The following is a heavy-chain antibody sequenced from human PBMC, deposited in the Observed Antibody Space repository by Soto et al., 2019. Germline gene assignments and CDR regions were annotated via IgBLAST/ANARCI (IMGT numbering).Heavy chain of an antibody. J-gene: IGHJ4*02. CDR1: GDSISTITYF. V-gene: IGHV4-39*02. CDR3: ARLGRFTFALDH. CDR2: IFFTGNT. D-gene: IGHD1-26*01. Sequence: SETLSLTCTVSGDSISTITYFWGWVRQPPGRGPEWIGSIFFTGNTYYNPSLKSRVTISVDTSKNHFSLNVTSMTAADTAVYYCARLGRFTFALDHWGQGTQVTVSS.